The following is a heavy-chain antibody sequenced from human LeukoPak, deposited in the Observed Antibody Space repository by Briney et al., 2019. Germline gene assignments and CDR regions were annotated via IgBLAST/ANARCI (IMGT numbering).Heavy chain of an antibody. CDR1: GFTFNNYA. J-gene: IGHJ4*02. CDR3: AKDEFDY. CDR2: ISGSGGST. V-gene: IGHV3-23*01. Sequence: GGSLRLSCAASGFTFNNYAMSWVRQAPGKGLEWVSGISGSGGSTYYADSVKGRFTISRDNSKNSLYLQMNSLRTEDTALYYCAKDEFDYWGQGTLVTVSS.